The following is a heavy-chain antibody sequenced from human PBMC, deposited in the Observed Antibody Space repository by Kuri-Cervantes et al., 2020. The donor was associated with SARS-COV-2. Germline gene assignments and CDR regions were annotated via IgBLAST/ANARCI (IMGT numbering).Heavy chain of an antibody. CDR1: GYTFTSYY. CDR3: ARDERGYSSNWFDP. Sequence: ASVKVSCKASGYTFTSYYMHWVRQAPGQGLEWMGWINPNSGGTNYAQKFQGWVTMTRDTSISTAYMELSRLRSDDTAVYYCARDERGYSSNWFDPWGQGTLVTVPS. V-gene: IGHV1-2*04. CDR2: INPNSGGT. D-gene: IGHD6-13*01. J-gene: IGHJ5*02.